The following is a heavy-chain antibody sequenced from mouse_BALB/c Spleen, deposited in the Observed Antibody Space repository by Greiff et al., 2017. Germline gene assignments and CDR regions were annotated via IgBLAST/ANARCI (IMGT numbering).Heavy chain of an antibody. CDR2: IDPYYGGT. CDR3: ARNDYDGAWFAY. J-gene: IGHJ3*01. D-gene: IGHD2-4*01. CDR1: GYSFTGYN. V-gene: IGHV1-39*01. Sequence: EVKLVESGPELEKPGASVKISCKASGYSFTGYNMNWVKQSNGKSLEWIGNIDPYYGGTSYNQKFKGKATLTVDKSSSTAYMQLKSLTSEDSAVYYCARNDYDGAWFAYWGQGTLVTVSA.